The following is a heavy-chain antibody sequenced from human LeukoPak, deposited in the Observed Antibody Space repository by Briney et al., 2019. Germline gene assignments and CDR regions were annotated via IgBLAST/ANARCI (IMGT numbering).Heavy chain of an antibody. CDR2: IYSGGST. Sequence: GGSLRLSCAASGFTVSSNYMSWVRQAPGKGLEWVSVIYSGGSTYYADSVKGRFTISRDNSKNTLYVQVNSLGTEDTAAYYCAKGSYYDSSGSFYFDYWGQGTLVTVSS. J-gene: IGHJ4*02. D-gene: IGHD3-22*01. CDR3: AKGSYYDSSGSFYFDY. V-gene: IGHV3-53*01. CDR1: GFTVSSNY.